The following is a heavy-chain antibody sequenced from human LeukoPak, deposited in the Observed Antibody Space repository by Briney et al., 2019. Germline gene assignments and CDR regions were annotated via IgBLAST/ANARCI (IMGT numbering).Heavy chain of an antibody. Sequence: GGSLRLSCAASGFTFSSYAMTWVRQAPGKGLEWDSGISYSGGTKYYADSVKGRFTISRDNSKNTLYLQMSSLRAEDTAVYYCAKDTGQWPIRTFDYWGQGTLVAVSS. CDR2: ISYSGGTK. CDR1: GFTFSSYA. V-gene: IGHV3-23*01. J-gene: IGHJ4*02. CDR3: AKDTGQWPIRTFDY. D-gene: IGHD6-19*01.